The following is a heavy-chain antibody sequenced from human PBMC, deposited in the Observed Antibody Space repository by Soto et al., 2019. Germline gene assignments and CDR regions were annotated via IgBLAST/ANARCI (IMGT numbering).Heavy chain of an antibody. J-gene: IGHJ4*02. CDR3: ARDREVTMRSFDY. CDR1: GFTFSSHA. Sequence: QVQMVESGGGVVQPGRSLRLSCAVSGFTFSSHAMHWVRQAPGKGLEWVAVISYGGSNTYFADSVKGRFTISSDKSKNTLYLQMNSLRTEDTAVYYCARDREVTMRSFDYWGQGTLVTVSS. V-gene: IGHV3-30-3*01. CDR2: ISYGGSNT. D-gene: IGHD3-22*01.